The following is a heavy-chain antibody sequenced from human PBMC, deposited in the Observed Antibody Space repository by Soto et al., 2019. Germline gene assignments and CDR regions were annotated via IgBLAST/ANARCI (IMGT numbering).Heavy chain of an antibody. J-gene: IGHJ1*01. V-gene: IGHV3-74*01. Sequence: GGSLRLSCAVSGFTFSSDWMHWVRQAPGKGLVWVSRINSDGSSTIYADSVKGRFTISRDNAKNTLYLQMDSLRAEDTAVYYCVTFRGRYPNWGQGTLVTVSS. D-gene: IGHD1-26*01. CDR1: GFTFSSDW. CDR2: INSDGSST. CDR3: VTFRGRYPN.